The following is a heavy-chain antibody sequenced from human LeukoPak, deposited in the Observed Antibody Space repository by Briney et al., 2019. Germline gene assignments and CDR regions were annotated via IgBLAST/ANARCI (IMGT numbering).Heavy chain of an antibody. Sequence: SETLSLTCTVSGGSISSSSYYWGWIRQPPGKGLEWIGEINHSGSTYYNPSLKSRVTISVDTSKNQFSLKLSSVTAADTAVYYCAREVGGGSSTRSDYWGQGTLVTVSS. CDR3: AREVGGGSSTRSDY. V-gene: IGHV4-39*07. CDR1: GGSISSSSYY. CDR2: INHSGST. D-gene: IGHD2-2*01. J-gene: IGHJ4*02.